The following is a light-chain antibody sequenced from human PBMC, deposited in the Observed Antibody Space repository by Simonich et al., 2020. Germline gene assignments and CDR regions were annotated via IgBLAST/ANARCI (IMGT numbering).Light chain of an antibody. J-gene: IGLJ2*01. V-gene: IGLV2-14*03. CDR2: SVS. CDR3: SSYTSSSTVV. CDR1: SRDLGGYNF. Sequence: QSALTQPGSVAGSPGKSVTIYWTGTSRDLGGYNFVSWYQQHPGKAPKLMINSVSNRPSGVSNRVSGSKAGNTASLTISGLQAEDEADYYCSSYTSSSTVVFGGGTKLTVL.